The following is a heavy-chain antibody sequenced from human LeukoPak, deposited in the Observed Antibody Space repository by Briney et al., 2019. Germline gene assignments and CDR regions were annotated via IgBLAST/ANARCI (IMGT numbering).Heavy chain of an antibody. V-gene: IGHV3-53*01. D-gene: IGHD6-13*01. CDR1: GNYW. CDR3: ARDRVGSSWYLARYYHYGMDV. Sequence: PGGSLRLSCAASGNYWMHWVRQAPGKGLEWVSVIYSGGSTYYADSVKGRFTISRDNSKNTLYLQMNSLRAEDMAVYYCARDRVGSSWYLARYYHYGMDVWGQGTAVIVSS. J-gene: IGHJ6*02. CDR2: IYSGGST.